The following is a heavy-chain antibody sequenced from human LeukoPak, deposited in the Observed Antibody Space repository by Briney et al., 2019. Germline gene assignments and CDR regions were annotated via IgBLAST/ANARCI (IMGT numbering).Heavy chain of an antibody. CDR3: AKWGVLRFLEWLLPYYYYMDV. V-gene: IGHV3-48*01. CDR1: GFTFSSFS. D-gene: IGHD3-3*01. CDR2: ISSNSQTI. J-gene: IGHJ6*03. Sequence: AGGSLRLSCAASGFTFSSFSMNWVRQAPGKGLEWVSYISSNSQTIKYADSLKGRFTISRDNAKNSLYLQMNSLRAEDTAVYYCAKWGVLRFLEWLLPYYYYMDVWGKGTTVTVSS.